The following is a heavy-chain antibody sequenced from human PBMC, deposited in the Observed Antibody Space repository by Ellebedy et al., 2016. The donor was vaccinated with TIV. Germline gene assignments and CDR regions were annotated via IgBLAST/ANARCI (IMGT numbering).Heavy chain of an antibody. CDR2: ISYDGSNK. D-gene: IGHD6-19*01. CDR3: AKEGDSGPYHFDS. CDR1: GFTFSRYG. V-gene: IGHV3-30*18. Sequence: GESLKISXVGSGFTFSRYGMHWVRQAPGKGLDWVALISYDGSNKNYADSVRGRFTISRDKSKNTVFLQMNSLRPDDTALYFCAKEGDSGPYHFDSWGQGAPVTVSS. J-gene: IGHJ4*02.